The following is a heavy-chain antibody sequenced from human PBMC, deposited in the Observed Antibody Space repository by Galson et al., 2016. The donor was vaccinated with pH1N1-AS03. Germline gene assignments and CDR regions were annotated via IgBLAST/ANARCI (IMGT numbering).Heavy chain of an antibody. CDR1: GFTFSSYA. CDR3: ARGPVSYSNYWFPPPDC. CDR2: ISGNGFST. Sequence: SLRLSCAASGFTFSSYAMFWVRQAPGKGLEYVSAISGNGFSTYYASSVKDRFTISRDNSKNTLFLQMGSLRPEDMAVYYCARGPVSYSNYWFPPPDCWGQGAHVTVSS. D-gene: IGHD6-13*01. J-gene: IGHJ4*02. V-gene: IGHV3-64*01.